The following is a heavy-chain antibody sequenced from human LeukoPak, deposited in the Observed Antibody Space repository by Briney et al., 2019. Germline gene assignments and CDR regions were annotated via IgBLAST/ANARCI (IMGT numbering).Heavy chain of an antibody. Sequence: GGSLRLSCAASGFTFSNAWMSWVRQAPGKGLEWVGRIKSRTDGGTTDYAAPVKGRFTISRDDSKNTLYLQMNSLKTEDTAVYYCTTDPPLLNNWFDPWGQGTLVTVSS. CDR2: IKSRTDGGTT. CDR1: GFTFSNAW. V-gene: IGHV3-15*01. D-gene: IGHD2-21*01. CDR3: TTDPPLLNNWFDP. J-gene: IGHJ5*02.